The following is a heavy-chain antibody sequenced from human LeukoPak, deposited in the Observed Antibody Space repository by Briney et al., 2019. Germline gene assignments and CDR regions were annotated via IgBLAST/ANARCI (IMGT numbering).Heavy chain of an antibody. V-gene: IGHV4-61*01. Sequence: SETLSLTCTVSGGSVSSGSYYWHWIRQPPGRGLEWIGYIYNSGGTNYNPSLKSRVTISVDTSKNQFSLKLSSVTAADTAVYYCAREEGSYYDSSGYFSPKPIFYFDYWGQGILVTVPS. D-gene: IGHD3-22*01. CDR3: AREEGSYYDSSGYFSPKPIFYFDY. J-gene: IGHJ4*02. CDR2: IYNSGGT. CDR1: GGSVSSGSYY.